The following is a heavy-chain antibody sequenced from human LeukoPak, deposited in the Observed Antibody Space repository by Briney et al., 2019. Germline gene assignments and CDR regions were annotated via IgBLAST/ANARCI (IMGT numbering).Heavy chain of an antibody. Sequence: PSETLSLTCAVYGGSFSGYYWTLIRQTPGKGLEWIGEINHSGSTNYNPSLKSRVTISVDTSKNQFSLKLSSVTAADTAVYYCARGWRYYDSSGPKALGYWGQGTLVTVSS. CDR2: INHSGST. J-gene: IGHJ4*02. D-gene: IGHD3-22*01. CDR3: ARGWRYYDSSGPKALGY. V-gene: IGHV4-34*01. CDR1: GGSFSGYY.